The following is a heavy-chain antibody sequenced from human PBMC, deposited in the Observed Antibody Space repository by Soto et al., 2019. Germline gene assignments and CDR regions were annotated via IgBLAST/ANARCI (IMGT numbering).Heavy chain of an antibody. CDR1: GFTFSSYW. V-gene: IGHV3-74*01. CDR2: INSDGSST. Sequence: GGSLRLSCAASGFTFSSYWMHWVRQAPGKGLAWVSRINSDGSSTSYADSVKGRFTISRDNAKNTLYLQMNSLRAEDMAVYYCARDLWGWGSTDVFYIWGQGTMVTVSS. J-gene: IGHJ3*02. D-gene: IGHD3-16*01. CDR3: ARDLWGWGSTDVFYI.